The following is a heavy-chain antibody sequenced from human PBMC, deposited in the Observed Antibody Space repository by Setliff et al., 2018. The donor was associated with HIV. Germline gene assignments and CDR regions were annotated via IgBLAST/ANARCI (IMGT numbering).Heavy chain of an antibody. CDR2: IWYDGSNK. CDR3: AKEVHVSSYYGMDV. V-gene: IGHV3-33*06. CDR1: GFTFSSYG. J-gene: IGHJ6*02. D-gene: IGHD3-16*01. Sequence: HPGGSLRLSCAASGFTFSSYGMHWVRQAPGKGLEWVAVIWYDGSNKYYADSVKGRFTISRDNSKNTLYLQMNSLRAEDTAVYYCAKEVHVSSYYGMDVWGQGTTVTVSS.